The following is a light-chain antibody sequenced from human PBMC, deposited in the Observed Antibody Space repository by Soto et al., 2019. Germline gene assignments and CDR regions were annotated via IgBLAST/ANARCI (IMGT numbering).Light chain of an antibody. J-gene: IGKJ5*01. CDR1: QSVSSY. V-gene: IGKV3-11*01. CDR3: HQRYNWPRVT. CDR2: DAS. Sequence: EIVLTQSPATLSLSPGERATLSCRASQSVSSYLAWYQQKAGQAPRLLIYDASNRATGIPARFSGSGSGTDFTLTITSLEPEDFAVYFCHQRYNWPRVTFGQGTRLEIK.